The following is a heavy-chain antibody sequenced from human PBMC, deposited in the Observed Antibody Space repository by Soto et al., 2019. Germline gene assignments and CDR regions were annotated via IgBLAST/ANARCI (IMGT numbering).Heavy chain of an antibody. J-gene: IGHJ6*02. CDR2: INPNSGGT. Sequence: ASVKVSCKASGYTFTGYYMHWVRQAPGQGLERMGWINPNSGGTNYAQKFQGWVTMTRDTSISTAYMELSRLRSDDTAVYYCARDFKTGTLGFYGMDVWGQGTTVTVSS. CDR3: ARDFKTGTLGFYGMDV. V-gene: IGHV1-2*04. CDR1: GYTFTGYY. D-gene: IGHD1-1*01.